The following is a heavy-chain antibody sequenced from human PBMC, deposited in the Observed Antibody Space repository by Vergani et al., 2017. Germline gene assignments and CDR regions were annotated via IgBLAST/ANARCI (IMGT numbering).Heavy chain of an antibody. D-gene: IGHD6-6*01. CDR1: GFTFSSCA. J-gene: IGHJ4*02. CDR3: ARSLYSSSSPDY. Sequence: QVQLVESGGGVVQPGRSLRLSCAASGFTFSSCAMHWVRQAPGKGLEWVAVISYDGSNKYYADSVKGRFTISRDNSKNTLYLQMNSLRAEDTAVYYCARSLYSSSSPDYWGQGTLVTVSS. V-gene: IGHV3-30-3*01. CDR2: ISYDGSNK.